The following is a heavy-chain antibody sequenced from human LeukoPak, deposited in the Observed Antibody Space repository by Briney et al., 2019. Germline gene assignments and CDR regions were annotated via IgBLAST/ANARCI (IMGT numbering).Heavy chain of an antibody. Sequence: GGSLRLSCAGSGFALKSYSLTWVRQAPGKGLEWVSSISSTSAYIHYADSVKGRLTISRDNVDNVVYLEMNSLGAEDTATYYCARVAVSGPTGWFDSWGQGTLVIVSS. D-gene: IGHD2-8*02. CDR2: ISSTSAYI. CDR3: ARVAVSGPTGWFDS. J-gene: IGHJ5*01. CDR1: GFALKSYS. V-gene: IGHV3-21*01.